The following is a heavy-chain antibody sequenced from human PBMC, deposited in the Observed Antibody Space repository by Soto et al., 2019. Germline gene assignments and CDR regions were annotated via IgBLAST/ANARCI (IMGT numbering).Heavy chain of an antibody. J-gene: IGHJ4*02. CDR2: ITSSGDNT. CDR1: GFTFSTYA. Sequence: EVQLLESGGGLARPGGSLRLSCAASGFTFSTYAMTWVHQAPGTGLEWLSAITSSGDNTYYADSVKGRFTISRDNSKNTLYLQMNSLRAEDTALYYCAKHVCSGGGCDYFDYWGLGTLVTVSS. V-gene: IGHV3-23*01. D-gene: IGHD2-15*01. CDR3: AKHVCSGGGCDYFDY.